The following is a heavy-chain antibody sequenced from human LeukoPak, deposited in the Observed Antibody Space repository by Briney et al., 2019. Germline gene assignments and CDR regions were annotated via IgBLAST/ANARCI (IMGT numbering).Heavy chain of an antibody. J-gene: IGHJ4*02. D-gene: IGHD6-19*01. CDR3: ARHQRPRWPVHGQIDY. CDR2: IYYTGIT. Sequence: SETLSLTCSVSGGSISSSSYYWGWIRRPPGKGLEWIGSIYYTGITHYNPSLKSRVTISVDTSKNQYSLKLSSVTAADTAVYYCARHQRPRWPVHGQIDYWGQGALVTVSS. CDR1: GGSISSSSYY. V-gene: IGHV4-39*01.